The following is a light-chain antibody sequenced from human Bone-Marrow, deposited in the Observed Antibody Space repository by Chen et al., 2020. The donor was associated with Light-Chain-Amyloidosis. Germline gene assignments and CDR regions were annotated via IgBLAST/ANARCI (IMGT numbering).Light chain of an antibody. CDR1: SSDVGGYNY. CDR3: SSYAGSNNLV. J-gene: IGLJ3*02. Sequence: HSALTHPPSASGSPGQAVTLSSTGTSSDVGGYNYVSWYQPHPGQAPKLMIYAVSKRPSGVPDCFSGAKSGSTASLTVSGLQAEDEADYYCSSYAGSNNLVFGRGTKLTVL. V-gene: IGLV2-8*01. CDR2: AVS.